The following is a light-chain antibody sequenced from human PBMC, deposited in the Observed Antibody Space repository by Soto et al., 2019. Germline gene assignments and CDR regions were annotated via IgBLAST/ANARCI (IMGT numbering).Light chain of an antibody. CDR2: DAS. CDR3: QQRSNWPPVT. J-gene: IGKJ4*01. V-gene: IGKV3-11*01. CDR1: QSVSSY. Sequence: EIVLTQSPATLSLSPGERATLSCRASQSVSSYLAWYQQKPGQAPRLLIYDASNRATGIPARFSGSGYGTDLTLTIRSLEPEDFAIYYCQQRSNWPPVTFGGGTKVEIK.